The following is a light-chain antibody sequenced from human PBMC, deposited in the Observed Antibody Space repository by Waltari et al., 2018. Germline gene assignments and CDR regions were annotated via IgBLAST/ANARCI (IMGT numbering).Light chain of an antibody. J-gene: IGKJ1*01. CDR2: RVS. CDR1: QSLVHSDGNTY. V-gene: IGKV2-30*02. CDR3: MQGTHWPWT. Sequence: DVVMTQSPLSLPVTLGQPASISCRSSQSLVHSDGNTYLNWFQQRPGQSPRRLFYRVSNRDSGVPDIFSGSGSGTDLTRKISGVEAEDVGVYYCMQGTHWPWTFGQGTKVEIK.